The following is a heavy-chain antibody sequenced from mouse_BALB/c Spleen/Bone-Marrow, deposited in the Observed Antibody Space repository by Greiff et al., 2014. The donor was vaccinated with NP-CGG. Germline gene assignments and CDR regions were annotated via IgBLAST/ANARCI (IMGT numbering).Heavy chain of an antibody. J-gene: IGHJ3*01. CDR2: IDPANGNT. CDR3: AGYDYYQAWFAY. D-gene: IGHD2-4*01. Sequence: VQLKQSGAGLVKPGASVKLSCTASGFNIKDTYMHWVKQRPEQGLEWIGRIDPANGNTKYDPKFQGKATITADTSSNTAYLQLSSLTSEDTTVYYCAGYDYYQAWFAYWGQGTLVTVSA. V-gene: IGHV14-3*02. CDR1: GFNIKDTY.